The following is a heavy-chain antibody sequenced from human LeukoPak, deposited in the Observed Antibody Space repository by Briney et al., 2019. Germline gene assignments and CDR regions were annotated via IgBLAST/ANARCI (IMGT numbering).Heavy chain of an antibody. V-gene: IGHV4-61*01. CDR1: GGSVSSGSYY. J-gene: IGHJ3*02. CDR2: IYYSGST. CDR3: ARGRRSPDAFDI. Sequence: PSETLSLTRTVSGGSVSSGSYYWSWIRQPPGKGLEWIGYIYYSGSTNYNPSLKSRVTISVYTSKNQFFLKLSSVTAADTAVYYCARGRRSPDAFDIWGQGTKVTVSS.